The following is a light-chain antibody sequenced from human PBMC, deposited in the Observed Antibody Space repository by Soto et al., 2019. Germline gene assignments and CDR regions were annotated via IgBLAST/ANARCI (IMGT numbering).Light chain of an antibody. V-gene: IGKV3D-15*01. CDR3: QQYNSCLWT. CDR1: QSVGND. J-gene: IGKJ1*01. Sequence: EIVMTQSPATLSVSPGDRATLSCRASQSVGNDLAWYQQKPGQAPRLLIYDASTRATGIPARFSGSGSGTEFTLIISSLQSEDSAVYYCQQYNSCLWTVGQGTKVDIK. CDR2: DAS.